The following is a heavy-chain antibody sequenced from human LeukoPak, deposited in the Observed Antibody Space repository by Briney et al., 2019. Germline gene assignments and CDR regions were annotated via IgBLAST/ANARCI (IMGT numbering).Heavy chain of an antibody. Sequence: GGSLRLSCAASRFSFSHYWTTWVRQAPGKGVEWVANINQDASDKHYADSVKGRSTISRDNAKNSLYLQMNSLRVEDTAVYYCLGGVAADYWGRGTLVTVSS. V-gene: IGHV3-7*01. D-gene: IGHD3-16*01. CDR2: INQDASDK. CDR1: RFSFSHYW. CDR3: LGGVAADY. J-gene: IGHJ4*02.